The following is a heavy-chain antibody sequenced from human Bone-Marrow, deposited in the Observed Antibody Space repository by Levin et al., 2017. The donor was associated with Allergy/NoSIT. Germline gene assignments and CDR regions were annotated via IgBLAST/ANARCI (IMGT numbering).Heavy chain of an antibody. V-gene: IGHV3-23*01. CDR3: AKESPDDWDDYGDFGGHFDD. CDR2: ISGSGDKT. D-gene: IGHD4-17*01. CDR1: GFGFRSFG. Sequence: PTGGSLRLSCAASGFGFRSFGMNWVRQAPGKGLEWVSGISGSGDKTYYADSVKGRFTISRDNSKNTLFLQMNSLTADDAALYYCAKESPDDWDDYGDFGGHFDDWGQGTLVIVSS. J-gene: IGHJ4*02.